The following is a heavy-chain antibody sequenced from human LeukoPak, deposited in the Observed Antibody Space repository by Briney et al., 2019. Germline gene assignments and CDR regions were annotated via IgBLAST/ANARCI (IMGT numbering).Heavy chain of an antibody. J-gene: IGHJ4*02. V-gene: IGHV1-46*01. Sequence: ASVKVSCKASGYTFTSYYMHWVRQAPGQGLEWMGIINPSGGSTSYAQKFQGRVTMTRDTSTSTVYMELSSLRSEDTAVYYCARSITEPLKEYQPLLYGGSFDYWGQGTLVTVSS. D-gene: IGHD2-2*01. CDR1: GYTFTSYY. CDR3: ARSITEPLKEYQPLLYGGSFDY. CDR2: INPSGGST.